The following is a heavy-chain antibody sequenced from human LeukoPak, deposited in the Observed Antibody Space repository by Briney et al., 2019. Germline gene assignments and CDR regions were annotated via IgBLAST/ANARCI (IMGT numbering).Heavy chain of an antibody. D-gene: IGHD6-19*01. CDR1: GGSISSSSYY. CDR2: IYYSGST. CDR3: ARVAVAGTVKYYYYYYYMDV. J-gene: IGHJ6*03. V-gene: IGHV4-39*07. Sequence: SETLSLTCTVSGGSISSSSYYWGWIRQPPGKGLEWIGSIYYSGSTYYNPSLKSRVTISVDTSKNQFSLKLSSVTAADTAVYYCARVAVAGTVKYYYYYYYMDVWGKGTTVTISS.